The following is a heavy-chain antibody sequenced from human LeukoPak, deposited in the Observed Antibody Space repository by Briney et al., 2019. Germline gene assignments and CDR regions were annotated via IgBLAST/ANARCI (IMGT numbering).Heavy chain of an antibody. Sequence: PSETLSLTCAVYGGSFSGYYWSWIRQPPGKGLEWIGEINHSGSTNYNPSLKSRVTISVDTSKNQFSLKLSSVTAADTAVYYCARKRPFIPSPYFDYWGQGTLVTVSS. V-gene: IGHV4-34*01. D-gene: IGHD3-16*01. CDR1: GGSFSGYY. CDR2: INHSGST. CDR3: ARKRPFIPSPYFDY. J-gene: IGHJ4*02.